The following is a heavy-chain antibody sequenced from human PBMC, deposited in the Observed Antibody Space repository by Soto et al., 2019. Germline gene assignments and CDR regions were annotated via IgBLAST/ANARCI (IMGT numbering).Heavy chain of an antibody. CDR2: TKTDGTT. D-gene: IGHD2-8*01. CDR1: GFTFSRHW. CDR3: VRDMRPVPWYGCISSALDM. J-gene: IGHJ3*02. V-gene: IGHV3-74*01. Sequence: PVGSLRLSCAASGFTFSRHWIHWVRQAPGQGLVWVSRTKTDGTTSFADSVRGRFTISRDNAENTLYLQMNSLRAEDTAVYYCVRDMRPVPWYGCISSALDMWGQGTMVTVS.